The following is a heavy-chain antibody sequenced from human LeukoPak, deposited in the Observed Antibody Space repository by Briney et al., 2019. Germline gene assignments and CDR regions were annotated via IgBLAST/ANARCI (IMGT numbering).Heavy chain of an antibody. CDR1: GGSFSGYY. CDR3: ARVGGITIFGVPYYFDY. J-gene: IGHJ4*02. Sequence: SETLSLTCAVYGGSFSGYYWSWIRQPPGKGLEWIGEINHSGSTNYNPSLKSRVTISVDTSKNQFSLKLSSVTAADTAVYYCARVGGITIFGVPYYFDYWGQGTLVTVSS. CDR2: INHSGST. D-gene: IGHD3-3*01. V-gene: IGHV4-34*01.